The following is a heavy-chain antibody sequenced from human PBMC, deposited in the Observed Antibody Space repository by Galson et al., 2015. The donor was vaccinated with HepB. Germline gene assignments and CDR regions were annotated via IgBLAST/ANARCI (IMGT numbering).Heavy chain of an antibody. D-gene: IGHD1-26*01. V-gene: IGHV3-11*05. CDR3: ARGWWELPQFGY. J-gene: IGHJ4*02. CDR2: ISSSSSYT. CDR1: GFTFSDYY. Sequence: SLRLSCAASGFTFSDYYMSWIRQAPGKGLEWVSYISSSSSYTNYADSVKGRFTISRDNAKNSLYLQMNSLRAEDTAVYHCARGWWELPQFGYWGQGTLVTVSS.